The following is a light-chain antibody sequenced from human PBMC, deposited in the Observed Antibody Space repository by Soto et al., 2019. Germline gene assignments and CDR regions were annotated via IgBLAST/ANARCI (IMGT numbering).Light chain of an antibody. V-gene: IGLV2-23*02. CDR1: SSDVGSYNL. Sequence: QSVLTQPASVSGSPGQSITISCTGTSSDVGSYNLVSWYQQHPGKAPKLMIYEVSKRPSGVSNRFSGSKSGNTACLTISGLQAEDEADYYCCSYAGSSTLVVFGGGTKVTVL. CDR2: EVS. J-gene: IGLJ2*01. CDR3: CSYAGSSTLVV.